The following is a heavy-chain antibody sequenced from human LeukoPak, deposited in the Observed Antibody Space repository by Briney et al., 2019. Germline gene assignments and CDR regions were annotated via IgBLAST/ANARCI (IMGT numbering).Heavy chain of an antibody. J-gene: IGHJ4*02. CDR2: IYSGGST. Sequence: GGSLRLSCAASGFTVSSNYMSWVRQAPGKGLEWVSVIYSGGSTYYADSVKGRFTISRDNSKNTLYLQMNSLRSEDTAVYYCASGYSGYDPWHFDYWGQGTLVTVSS. D-gene: IGHD5-12*01. CDR3: ASGYSGYDPWHFDY. CDR1: GFTVSSNY. V-gene: IGHV3-53*05.